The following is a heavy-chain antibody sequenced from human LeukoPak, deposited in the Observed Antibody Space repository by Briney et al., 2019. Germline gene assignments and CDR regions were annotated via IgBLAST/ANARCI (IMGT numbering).Heavy chain of an antibody. Sequence: PGESLRLSCAASGFTFSTYSMNWLRLAPGKGLEWVSSISPDSNYKYYVDSVKGRFTISRDNAKSSLYLQMNSPRAEDTAVYYCVRGGYRGFDYEYWGQGTLVTVSS. D-gene: IGHD5-12*01. J-gene: IGHJ4*02. CDR1: GFTFSTYS. CDR2: ISPDSNYK. CDR3: VRGGYRGFDYEY. V-gene: IGHV3-21*01.